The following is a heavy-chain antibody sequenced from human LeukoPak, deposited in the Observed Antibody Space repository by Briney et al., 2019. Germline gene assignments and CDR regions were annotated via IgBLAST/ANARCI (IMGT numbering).Heavy chain of an antibody. CDR1: GYTFTSYD. CDR3: ARERRYYDFWSGQQYDAFDI. J-gene: IGHJ3*02. CDR2: MNPNSGNT. V-gene: IGHV1-8*03. Sequence: ASVKVSSKASGYTFTSYDINWVRQATGQGLEWMGWMNPNSGNTGYAQKFQGRVTITRNTSISTAYMELSSLRSEDTAVYYCARERRYYDFWSGQQYDAFDIWGQGTVVTVSS. D-gene: IGHD3-3*01.